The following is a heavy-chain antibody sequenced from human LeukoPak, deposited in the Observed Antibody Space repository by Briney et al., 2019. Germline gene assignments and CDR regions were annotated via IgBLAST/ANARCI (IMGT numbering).Heavy chain of an antibody. D-gene: IGHD3-3*01. Sequence: ASVKVSCKASGYTFTSYYMHWVRPAPGQGLEWMGIINPSGGSTSYAQKFQGRVTMTRDTSTSTVYMELSSLRSEDTAVYYCARDYDFWSGYLSRPFYFDYWGQGTLVTVSS. J-gene: IGHJ4*02. CDR1: GYTFTSYY. CDR2: INPSGGST. CDR3: ARDYDFWSGYLSRPFYFDY. V-gene: IGHV1-46*01.